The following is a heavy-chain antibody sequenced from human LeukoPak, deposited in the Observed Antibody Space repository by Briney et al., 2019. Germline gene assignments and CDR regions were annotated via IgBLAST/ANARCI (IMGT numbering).Heavy chain of an antibody. D-gene: IGHD6-13*01. J-gene: IGHJ4*02. CDR3: ARGLGSSWYNGVY. Sequence: ASVKVSCKASGYTFTGYYMHWVRQAPGQGLEWMGRINPNSGGTNYAQKFQGRVTMTRDTSISTAYMELSRLRSDVTAVYYCARGLGSSWYNGVYWGQGTLVTVSS. V-gene: IGHV1-2*06. CDR1: GYTFTGYY. CDR2: INPNSGGT.